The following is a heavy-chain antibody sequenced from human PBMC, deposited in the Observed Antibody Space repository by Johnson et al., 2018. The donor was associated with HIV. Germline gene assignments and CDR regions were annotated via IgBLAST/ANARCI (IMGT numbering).Heavy chain of an antibody. CDR3: TRAEWHDAFDI. D-gene: IGHD1-14*01. Sequence: VQLVESGGDLVNPGGSLRLSCAASGFTFTNAWMSWVRQAPGKGLEWVGRIKSKTDGGTTDYAAPVKGRFTLSRDDSKNTLFLQMNSLKTEDTAVYYCTRAEWHDAFDIWGQGTMVTVSS. V-gene: IGHV3-15*01. CDR2: IKSKTDGGTT. J-gene: IGHJ3*02. CDR1: GFTFTNAW.